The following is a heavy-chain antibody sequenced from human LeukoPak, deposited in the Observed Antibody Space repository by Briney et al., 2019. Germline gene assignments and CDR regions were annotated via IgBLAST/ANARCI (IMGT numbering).Heavy chain of an antibody. CDR2: IYYSGST. V-gene: IGHV4-59*01. J-gene: IGHJ4*02. Sequence: PSETLSLTCTVSGCSISSYYWSWIRQPPGKGLEWIGYIYYSGSTNYNPSLKSRVTISVDTSKNQFSLKLSSVTAADTAVYYCARGPMVRGKAFDYWGQGTLVTVSS. D-gene: IGHD3-10*01. CDR3: ARGPMVRGKAFDY. CDR1: GCSISSYY.